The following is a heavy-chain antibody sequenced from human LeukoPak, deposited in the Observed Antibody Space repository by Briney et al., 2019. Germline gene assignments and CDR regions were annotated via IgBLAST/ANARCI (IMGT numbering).Heavy chain of an antibody. CDR2: IKQDGSEK. CDR1: GFTFSSYW. CDR3: ASSEYSSSSGFDY. J-gene: IGHJ4*02. Sequence: PGGSLRLSCAASGFTFSSYWMSWVRQAPGKGLEWVANIKQDGSEKYYVDSVKGRFTISRDNAKNSLYLQMNSLRAEDTAVYYCASSEYSSSSGFDYWGQGTLVTVSS. V-gene: IGHV3-7*01. D-gene: IGHD6-6*01.